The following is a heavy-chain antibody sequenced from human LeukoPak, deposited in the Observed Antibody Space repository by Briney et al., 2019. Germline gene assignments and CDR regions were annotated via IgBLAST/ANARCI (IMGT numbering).Heavy chain of an antibody. CDR3: ARGLAHYYYYYYMDV. V-gene: IGHV4-34*01. CDR1: GGSFSGYY. D-gene: IGHD1-1*01. J-gene: IGHJ6*03. Sequence: SETLSLTCAVYGGSFSGYYWSWIRQPPGKGLEWIGEINHSGSANYNSSLKGRVTISVDMSKNQFSLRLSSVTAADTAVYYCARGLAHYYYYYYMDVWGKGTTVTVSS. CDR2: INHSGSA.